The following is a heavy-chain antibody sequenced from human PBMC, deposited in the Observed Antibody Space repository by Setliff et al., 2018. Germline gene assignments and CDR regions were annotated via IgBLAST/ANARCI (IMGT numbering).Heavy chain of an antibody. Sequence: ASVKVSCKASGYTFATYGISWVRQAPGQGLEWMGWISPYNSNTNYAQNFQGRVTMTTDTSTSTAYMELRSLRSEDTAVYYCARRMWELRSDAFDIWGQGTMVTVSS. J-gene: IGHJ3*02. CDR3: ARRMWELRSDAFDI. CDR2: ISPYNSNT. CDR1: GYTFATYG. V-gene: IGHV1-18*01. D-gene: IGHD1-26*01.